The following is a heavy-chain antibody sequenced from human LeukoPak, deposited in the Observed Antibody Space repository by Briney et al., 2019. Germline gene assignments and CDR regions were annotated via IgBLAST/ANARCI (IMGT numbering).Heavy chain of an antibody. CDR1: GASISTYH. V-gene: IGHV4-59*01. J-gene: IGHJ4*02. Sequence: PSETLSLTCSVSGASISTYHWNWIRKSPGKGLEWIAHMQSTGVSKYNPSLKSRVTMVVDMSRNQVVLNLSSVTAADTAVYYCARDKRHSYGRYFEHWGQGILVTVSS. CDR3: ARDKRHSYGRYFEH. D-gene: IGHD5-18*01. CDR2: MQSTGVS.